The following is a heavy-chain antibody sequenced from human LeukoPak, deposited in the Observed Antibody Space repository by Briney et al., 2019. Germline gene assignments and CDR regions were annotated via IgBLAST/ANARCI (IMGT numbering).Heavy chain of an antibody. V-gene: IGHV4-59*01. D-gene: IGHD4-11*01. CDR3: ARDYSSFNWFDP. J-gene: IGHJ5*02. CDR1: GGSITSYY. Sequence: PSETLSLTCTVSGGSITSYYWSWIRQPPGKGLERIGYVSYSGGTNYNPSLKSRVTISGDTSKNQFSLKLISVTAADTAVYYCARDYSSFNWFDPWGQGTLVTVSS. CDR2: VSYSGGT.